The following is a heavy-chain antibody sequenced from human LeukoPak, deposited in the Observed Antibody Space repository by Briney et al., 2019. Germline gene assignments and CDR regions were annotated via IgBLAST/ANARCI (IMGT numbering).Heavy chain of an antibody. J-gene: IGHJ6*02. CDR3: ARDLGRQYQLLYLDSGYYYGMDV. D-gene: IGHD2-2*02. CDR2: ISRSRSTM. Sequence: GGSLRLSCAASGFTFSNYDMNWVRQVPGKGLEWVSYISRSRSTMFYADSVKGRFTISRDNSKNTLYLQMNSLRDEDTAVYYCARDLGRQYQLLYLDSGYYYGMDVWGQGTTVTVSS. CDR1: GFTFSNYD. V-gene: IGHV3-48*02.